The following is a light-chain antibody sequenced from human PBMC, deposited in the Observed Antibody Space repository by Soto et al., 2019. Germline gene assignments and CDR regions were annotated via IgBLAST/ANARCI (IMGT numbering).Light chain of an antibody. CDR1: QSMSSY. CDR3: QQSYSTLSIT. V-gene: IGKV1-39*01. J-gene: IGKJ5*01. Sequence: DIQMTQSPSSLSASVGDRVTITCRASQSMSSYLNWYQQKPGKAPKLLIYAASSLQSGVPSRFSGSGSGTDITLTISSLQPEDFATYYCQQSYSTLSITFGQGTRLEIK. CDR2: AAS.